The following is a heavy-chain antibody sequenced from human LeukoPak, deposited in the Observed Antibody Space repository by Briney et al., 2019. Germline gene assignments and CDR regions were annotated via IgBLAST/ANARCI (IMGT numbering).Heavy chain of an antibody. V-gene: IGHV3-48*01. Sequence: GGSLRLSCAASGFTFSSYSMNWVRQAPGRGLEWASYISGSSRPIYYADSVKGRFTISRDNAKNSLYLQMNSLRAEDTAVYYCAREEYGMDVWGQGTTVTVSS. CDR1: GFTFSSYS. CDR2: ISGSSRPI. J-gene: IGHJ6*02. CDR3: AREEYGMDV.